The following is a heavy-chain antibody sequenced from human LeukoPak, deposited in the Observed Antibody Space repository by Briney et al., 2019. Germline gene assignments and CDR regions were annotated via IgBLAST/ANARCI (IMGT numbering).Heavy chain of an antibody. V-gene: IGHV3-23*01. CDR2: ISGSGGST. D-gene: IGHD2-2*01. CDR1: GFTLSSFA. CDR3: AKDRSCSGSSCNVGS. Sequence: QPGGSLRLSCAASGFTLSSFAMSWVRQAPGKGLEWVSAISGSGGSTYYADSVKGRFTISRDNSKNTLFLQMNSLRAEDTAVYYCAKDRSCSGSSCNVGSWGQGTMVTVSS. J-gene: IGHJ3*01.